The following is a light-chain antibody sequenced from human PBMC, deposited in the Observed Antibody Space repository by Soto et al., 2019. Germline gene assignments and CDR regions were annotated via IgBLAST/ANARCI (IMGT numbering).Light chain of an antibody. Sequence: QPVLTQPASVSGSPGQSITISCTGTTSDVGSYNYVSWYQKNPGKAPKLLVYDVSNRPSGVSNRFSGSKSGNTASLTISGLQPEDEADYYCSSYTSSSTWVFGGGTKLTVL. J-gene: IGLJ3*02. CDR1: TSDVGSYNY. CDR2: DVS. V-gene: IGLV2-14*01. CDR3: SSYTSSSTWV.